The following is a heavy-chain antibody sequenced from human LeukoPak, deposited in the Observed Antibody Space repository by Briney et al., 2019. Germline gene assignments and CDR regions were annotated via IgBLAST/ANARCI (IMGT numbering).Heavy chain of an antibody. CDR3: ARDHPQDSSGYYYYYYGMDV. Sequence: PGGSLRLSCAASGFTFRSSSMNWVRQAPGKGLEWVSSISSSSSYIYYADSVKGRFTISRDNAKNSLYLQMNSLRAEDTAVYYCARDHPQDSSGYYYYYYGMDVWGQGTTVTVSS. D-gene: IGHD3-22*01. J-gene: IGHJ6*02. V-gene: IGHV3-21*01. CDR2: ISSSSSYI. CDR1: GFTFRSSS.